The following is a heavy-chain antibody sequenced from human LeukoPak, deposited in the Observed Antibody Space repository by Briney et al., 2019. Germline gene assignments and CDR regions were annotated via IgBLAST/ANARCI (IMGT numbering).Heavy chain of an antibody. D-gene: IGHD6-6*01. CDR1: GGSISSNY. V-gene: IGHV4-59*01. CDR3: ARTTRLGSSSWFDP. J-gene: IGHJ5*02. CDR2: IYYSGST. Sequence: SETLSLTCTVSGGSISSNYWSWIRQPPGKGLEWIGYIYYSGSTNYNPSLKSRVTISVDTSKNQFSLKLSSVTAADTAVYYCARTTRLGSSSWFDPWGQGTLVTVSS.